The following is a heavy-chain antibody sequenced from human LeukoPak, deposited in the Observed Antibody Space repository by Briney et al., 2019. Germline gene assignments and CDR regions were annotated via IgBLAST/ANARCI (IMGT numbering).Heavy chain of an antibody. Sequence: EASVKVSCKASGYTFTGYYMHWVRQAPGQGLEWMGWINPNSGGTNYAQKFQGRVTMTRDTSISTAYMELSRLRSDDTAVYYCARGSNYYYYYMDVWGKGTTVTVSS. CDR3: ARGSNYYYYYMDV. CDR2: INPNSGGT. V-gene: IGHV1-2*02. J-gene: IGHJ6*03. D-gene: IGHD3-10*01. CDR1: GYTFTGYY.